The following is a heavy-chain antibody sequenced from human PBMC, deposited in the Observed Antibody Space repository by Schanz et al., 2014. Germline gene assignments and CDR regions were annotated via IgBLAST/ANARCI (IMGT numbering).Heavy chain of an antibody. D-gene: IGHD2-8*01. V-gene: IGHV3-11*06. CDR2: ITTSTSYT. Sequence: QVQLVESGGVLVKPAGSLRLSCAASGFTFSDNFMSWIRQAPGKGLEWISYITTSTSYTNYADSVKGRFTISRDNAKKSLFLQMNSLRAEDTAVYYCARLGRMGAFDIWGQGTMVTVSS. CDR1: GFTFSDNF. CDR3: ARLGRMGAFDI. J-gene: IGHJ3*02.